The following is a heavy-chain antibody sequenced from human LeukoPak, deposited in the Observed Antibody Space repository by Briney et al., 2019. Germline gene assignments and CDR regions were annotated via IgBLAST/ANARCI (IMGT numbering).Heavy chain of an antibody. CDR1: GFTFSSYV. CDR2: ISYDGSNK. CDR3: AKDIYRTVYAFDF. J-gene: IGHJ3*01. Sequence: PGRSLRHSCAASGFTFSSYVMHWVRQAPGKGLEGVAVISYDGSNKYYADSVKGRFTISRDNAQKTLYLQKHSPRGEDTAVYYCAKDIYRTVYAFDFWGQGTMATVSS. D-gene: IGHD5-18*01. V-gene: IGHV3-30*18.